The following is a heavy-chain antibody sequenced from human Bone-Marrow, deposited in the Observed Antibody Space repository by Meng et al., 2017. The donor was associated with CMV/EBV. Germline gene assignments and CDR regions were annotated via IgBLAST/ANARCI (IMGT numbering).Heavy chain of an antibody. D-gene: IGHD2-2*01. CDR1: GGTFSSYA. J-gene: IGHJ6*02. Sequence: SVKVSCKASGGTFSSYAISWVRQAPGQGLEWMGGIIPIFGTANYAQKFQGRVTITTDESTSTAYMELSSLRSEDTAVYYCARTVVPAGGYYYYYGMDVWGQGHTVNVSS. V-gene: IGHV1-69*05. CDR2: IIPIFGTA. CDR3: ARTVVPAGGYYYYYGMDV.